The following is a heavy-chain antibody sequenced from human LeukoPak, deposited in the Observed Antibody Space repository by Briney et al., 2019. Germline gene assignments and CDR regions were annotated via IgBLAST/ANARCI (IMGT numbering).Heavy chain of an antibody. V-gene: IGHV3-21*01. CDR1: GFTFSSYS. CDR3: ARDGGGYYYDSSGYYSPFNY. J-gene: IGHJ4*02. CDR2: ISSSSSYI. Sequence: GGSLRLSCAASGFTFSSYSMNWVRQAPGKGLEWVSSISSSSSYIYYADSVKGRFTISRDNAKNSLYLQMNSLRAEDTAVYYCARDGGGYYYDSSGYYSPFNYWGQETLVTVSS. D-gene: IGHD3-22*01.